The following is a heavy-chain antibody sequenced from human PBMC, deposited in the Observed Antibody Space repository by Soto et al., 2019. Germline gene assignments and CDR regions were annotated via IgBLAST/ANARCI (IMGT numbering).Heavy chain of an antibody. CDR2: ISSSSSYI. V-gene: IGHV3-21*01. J-gene: IGHJ2*01. Sequence: PGGSLRLSCAASGFTFSSYSMNWVRQAPGKGLEWVSSISSSSSYIYYADSVKGRFTISRDNAKNSLYLQMNSLRAEDTAVYYCVREESRIVVVVAATLWYFDLWGRGTLVTVSS. CDR3: VREESRIVVVVAATLWYFDL. D-gene: IGHD2-15*01. CDR1: GFTFSSYS.